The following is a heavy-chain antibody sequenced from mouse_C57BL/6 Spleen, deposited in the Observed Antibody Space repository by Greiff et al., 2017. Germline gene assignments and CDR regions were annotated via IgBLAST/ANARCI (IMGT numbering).Heavy chain of an antibody. D-gene: IGHD2-3*01. CDR3: ARFGYYYFDY. Sequence: EVQLQQSGPELVKPGASVKISCKASGYTFTDYYMNWVKQSHGKSLEWIGDINPNNGGTSYNQKFKGKAPLTVDKSSSTAYMGLRSLTSADSAVYYCARFGYYYFDYWGQGTTLTVSS. CDR1: GYTFTDYY. J-gene: IGHJ2*01. CDR2: INPNNGGT. V-gene: IGHV1-26*01.